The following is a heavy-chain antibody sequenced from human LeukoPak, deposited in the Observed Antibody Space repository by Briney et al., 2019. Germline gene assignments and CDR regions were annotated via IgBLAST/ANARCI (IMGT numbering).Heavy chain of an antibody. CDR1: GFPFSSYS. CDR2: ISSSSSYI. Sequence: GGSLRPSCAASGFPFSSYSMSGRPLAQGKGLEWVSPISSSSSYIYNADSVKGRFTISRDNAKNSLYLQMNSLRAEDTAVYYCARYGSSWVGDDWGQGTLVTVSS. D-gene: IGHD6-13*01. V-gene: IGHV3-21*01. CDR3: ARYGSSWVGDD. J-gene: IGHJ4*02.